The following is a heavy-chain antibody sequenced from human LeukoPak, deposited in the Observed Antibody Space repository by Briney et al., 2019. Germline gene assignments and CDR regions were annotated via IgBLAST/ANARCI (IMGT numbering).Heavy chain of an antibody. V-gene: IGHV3-53*01. Sequence: GGSLRLSCAASGFTVCSNYMNWVRQAPGKGLEWVSVIYSGGSTFYADSVEGRFTISRDNSNNTLYLQMNSLRAEDTAMYYCAREYYDNSGGEDAFDIWGAGTMVTVSS. CDR3: AREYYDNSGGEDAFDI. J-gene: IGHJ3*02. CDR1: GFTVCSNY. D-gene: IGHD3-22*01. CDR2: IYSGGST.